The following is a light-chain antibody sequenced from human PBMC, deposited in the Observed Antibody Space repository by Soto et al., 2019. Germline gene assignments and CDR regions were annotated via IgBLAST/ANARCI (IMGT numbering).Light chain of an antibody. Sequence: EIVLTQSPSTLSLSVGERATLSCRASQSVSWYLAWYQQKPGKAPRLLIYDASKRAAGIPARFSGSGSETDFTLTISSLEPEDFGVYYCQQRHHWLRTFGQGTKVEIK. J-gene: IGKJ2*01. CDR2: DAS. CDR3: QQRHHWLRT. V-gene: IGKV3-11*01. CDR1: QSVSWY.